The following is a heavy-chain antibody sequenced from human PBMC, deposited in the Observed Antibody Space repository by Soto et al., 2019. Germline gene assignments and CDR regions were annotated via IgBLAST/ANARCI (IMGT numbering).Heavy chain of an antibody. J-gene: IGHJ4*02. CDR2: IGSIGTPI. CDR1: GITFSTYS. Sequence: EVQLVESGGGLVQPGGSLRLSCAASGITFSTYSINWVRQAPGKGLEWVSFIGSIGTPIYYADSVKGRFTISRDNAKSSLYLQMNSLRDEDTAVYYCAGAGAGRRGSGCYPLDYWGQGTLVTVSS. D-gene: IGHD3-10*01. CDR3: AGAGAGRRGSGCYPLDY. V-gene: IGHV3-48*02.